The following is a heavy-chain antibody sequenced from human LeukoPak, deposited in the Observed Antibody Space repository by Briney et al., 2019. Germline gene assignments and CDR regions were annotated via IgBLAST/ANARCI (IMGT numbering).Heavy chain of an antibody. CDR1: GYTFTAYY. CDR2: INPNSGVT. V-gene: IGHV1-2*02. D-gene: IGHD6-19*01. CDR3: ARDSEYTSGWFYPY. Sequence: ASVKVSCKASGYTFTAYYMHWVRQAPGQGPEWMGWINPNSGVTNYAQKFQDRVTMTRDTSITTAYMELSRLRSDDTAIYYCARDSEYTSGWFYPYWGQGTLVTVSS. J-gene: IGHJ4*02.